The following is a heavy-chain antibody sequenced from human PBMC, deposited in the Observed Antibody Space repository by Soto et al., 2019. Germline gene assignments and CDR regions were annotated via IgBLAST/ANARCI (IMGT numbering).Heavy chain of an antibody. CDR1: GFTFTSYW. Sequence: EVQLVESGGGLVQPGGSLRLSCAASGFTFTSYWMHWVRQAPRKGLVWVSRINSDGSSTVYVDFVKGRFTISRDNAKNTLYLQINSLRAVDTAIYSCTRSITGYSYADTWGQETLVTVTS. D-gene: IGHD5-18*01. J-gene: IGHJ5*02. CDR3: TRSITGYSYADT. CDR2: INSDGSST. V-gene: IGHV3-74*01.